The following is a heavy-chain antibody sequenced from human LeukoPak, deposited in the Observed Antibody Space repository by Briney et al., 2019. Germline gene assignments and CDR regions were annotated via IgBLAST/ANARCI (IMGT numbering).Heavy chain of an antibody. CDR1: GGSISSYY. CDR2: IYYSGST. CDR3: ARDSLLAGLFDY. J-gene: IGHJ4*02. V-gene: IGHV4-59*12. Sequence: ASETLSLTCTVSGGSISSYYWSWIRQPPGKGLEWIGYIYYSGSTNYNPSLKSRVTISVDTSKNQFSLKLSSVTAADTAVYYCARDSLLAGLFDYWGQGTLVTVSS. D-gene: IGHD3-3*02.